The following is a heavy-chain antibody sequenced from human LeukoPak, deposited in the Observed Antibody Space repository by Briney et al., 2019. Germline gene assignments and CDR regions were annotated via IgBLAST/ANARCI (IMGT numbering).Heavy chain of an antibody. CDR3: ARKNGNRLGELSTHFDY. D-gene: IGHD3-16*02. J-gene: IGHJ4*02. V-gene: IGHV1-18*01. Sequence: ASVKVSCKASGYTFTSYGISWVRQAPGQGLEWMGWISAYNGNTNYAQKLQGRVAMTTDTSTSTAYMELRSLRSDDTAVYYCARKNGNRLGELSTHFDYWGQGTLVTVSS. CDR1: GYTFTSYG. CDR2: ISAYNGNT.